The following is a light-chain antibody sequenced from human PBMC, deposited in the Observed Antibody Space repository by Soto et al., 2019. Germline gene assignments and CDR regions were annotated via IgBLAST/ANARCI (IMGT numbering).Light chain of an antibody. V-gene: IGKV1-5*03. J-gene: IGKJ1*01. CDR2: KAS. CDR1: QSINTW. CDR3: QQYSSYSPWA. Sequence: DIQMTQSPSTLSASVGDRVTITCRASQSINTWLAWYQQKPGKAPKLLIYKASSLESGVQSRFSGSGSGTEFTLTISSLQPDDFATYYCQQYSSYSPWAFGQGTKVEIK.